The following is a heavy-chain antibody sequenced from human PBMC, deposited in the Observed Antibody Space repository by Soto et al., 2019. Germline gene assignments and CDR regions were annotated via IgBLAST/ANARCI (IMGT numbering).Heavy chain of an antibody. CDR1: GFTFSSYA. V-gene: IGHV3-30-3*01. CDR2: ISYDGSNK. Sequence: QVQLVESGGGVVQPGRSLRLSCAASGFTFSSYAMHWVRQAPGKGLEWVAVISYDGSNKYYADSVKGRFTISRDNSKNTLYLKRNSLRAEDTAVYYCARDLYSGYYLYGPFDIWGQGTMVTVSS. CDR3: ARDLYSGYYLYGPFDI. J-gene: IGHJ3*02. D-gene: IGHD5-12*01.